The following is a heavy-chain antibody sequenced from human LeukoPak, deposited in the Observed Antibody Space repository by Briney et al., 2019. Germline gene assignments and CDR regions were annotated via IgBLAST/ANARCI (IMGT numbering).Heavy chain of an antibody. CDR2: INHSGST. CDR3: AREAGEGY. V-gene: IGHV4-34*01. J-gene: IGHJ4*02. D-gene: IGHD7-27*01. Sequence: SETLSLTCAVYGGSFSGYYWSWIRQPPGKGLEWIGEINHSGSTNYNPSLKSRVTISVDTSKNQFSLKLSSVTAADTAVYYCAREAGEGYWGQGTLVTVSS. CDR1: GGSFSGYY.